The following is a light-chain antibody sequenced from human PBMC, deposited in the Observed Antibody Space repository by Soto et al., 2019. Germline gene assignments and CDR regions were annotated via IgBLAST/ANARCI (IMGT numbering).Light chain of an antibody. J-gene: IGKJ4*01. V-gene: IGKV3-20*01. CDR2: RTF. CDR1: QGISSSY. Sequence: EIVLTQSPGTLSLSPGERATLSCRASQGISSSYLAWYQQKPGQPPRLLLYRTFSSATDIPDRFSGSGSGTDFTLTISRLEPEDFAVYFCQQFSSSPLTFGGGTKVDIK. CDR3: QQFSSSPLT.